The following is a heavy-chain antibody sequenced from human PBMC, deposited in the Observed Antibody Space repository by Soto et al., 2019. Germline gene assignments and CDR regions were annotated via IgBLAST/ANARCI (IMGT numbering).Heavy chain of an antibody. V-gene: IGHV4-59*08. CDR2: IYETGGT. CDR1: SDPTSTHT. Sequence: QVQLQESGPGMVKPSETLSLTCTVSSDPTSTHTWGWIRQTPGKGLEWIGYIYETGGTAYNPSLNGRVTISLDSATKELALKLSSATAADTAMYHCVRQGIGPLHGLVDVWGRGTTVIVSS. D-gene: IGHD3-10*01. J-gene: IGHJ6*02. CDR3: VRQGIGPLHGLVDV.